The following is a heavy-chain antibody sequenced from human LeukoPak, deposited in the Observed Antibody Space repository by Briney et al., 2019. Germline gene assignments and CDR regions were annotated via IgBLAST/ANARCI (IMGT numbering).Heavy chain of an antibody. Sequence: GASVKVSCKASGGTFSSYTISWVRQAPGQGLEWMGRIIPILGIANYAQKFQGRVTITADKSTSTAYVELSSLRSEDTAVYYCARESSGLYFDYWGQGTLVTVSS. CDR3: ARESSGLYFDY. D-gene: IGHD3-22*01. CDR2: IIPILGIA. CDR1: GGTFSSYT. V-gene: IGHV1-69*04. J-gene: IGHJ4*02.